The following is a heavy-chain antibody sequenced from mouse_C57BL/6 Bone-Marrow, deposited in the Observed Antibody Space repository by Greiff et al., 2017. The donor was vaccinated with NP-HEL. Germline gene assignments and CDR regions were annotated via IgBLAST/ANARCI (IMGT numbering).Heavy chain of an antibody. J-gene: IGHJ4*01. CDR1: GFTFSSYA. CDR2: ISDGGSYT. Sequence: EVQGVESGGGLVKPGGSLKLSCAASGFTFSSYAMSWVRQTPEKRLEWVATISDGGSYTYYPANVKGRFTISRDNAKNNLYLQMSHLKSEDTAMYYCARGRVPYYAMDYWGQGTSVTVSS. CDR3: ARGRVPYYAMDY. V-gene: IGHV5-4*01.